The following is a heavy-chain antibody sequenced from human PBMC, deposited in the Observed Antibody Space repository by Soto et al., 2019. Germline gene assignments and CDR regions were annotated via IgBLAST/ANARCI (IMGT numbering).Heavy chain of an antibody. CDR1: GYTFTGYY. V-gene: IGHV1-2*04. CDR2: INPNSGGT. J-gene: IGHJ6*02. Sequence: QVQLVQSGAEVKKPGASVKVSCKASGYTFTGYYMHWVRQAPGQGLEWMGWINPNSGGTNYAQKFQGWVTMTRDTSISTASMELSRLRSDDTAVYYCARSVAGRGVYYYYGMDVWGQGTTVTVSS. D-gene: IGHD6-19*01. CDR3: ARSVAGRGVYYYYGMDV.